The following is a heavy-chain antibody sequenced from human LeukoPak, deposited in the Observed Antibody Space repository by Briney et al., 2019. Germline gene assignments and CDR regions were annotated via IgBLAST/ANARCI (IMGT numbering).Heavy chain of an antibody. D-gene: IGHD2-15*01. J-gene: IGHJ4*02. CDR1: GFTFSDYY. CDR2: ISSSGRTI. CDR3: ARDKVEGPTLFDY. Sequence: PGGSLRLSCAASGFTFSDYYMSWIRQAPGKGLEWVSYISSSGRTIYYADSVKGRFTISRDNAKNSLYLQMNSLRAEDTAIYYCARDKVEGPTLFDYWGQGTLVTVSS. V-gene: IGHV3-11*04.